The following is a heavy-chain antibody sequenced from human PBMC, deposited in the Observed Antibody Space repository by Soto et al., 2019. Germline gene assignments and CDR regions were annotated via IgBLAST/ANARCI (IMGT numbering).Heavy chain of an antibody. V-gene: IGHV1-18*01. CDR2: ISAYNGNT. CDR3: ARDLALTIFGVASYYYGMDV. CDR1: GYTFTSDG. Sequence: ASVKVSSKASGYTFTSDGISWVRQAPGQGLVWMGWISAYNGNTNYAQKLQGRVTMNTDTSTSTAYMELRSLRSDHTAVYYCARDLALTIFGVASYYYGMDVWGQGTTVTVS. J-gene: IGHJ6*02. D-gene: IGHD3-3*01.